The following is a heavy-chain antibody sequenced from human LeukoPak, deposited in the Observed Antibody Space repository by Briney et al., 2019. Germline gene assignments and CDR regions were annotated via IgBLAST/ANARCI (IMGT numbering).Heavy chain of an antibody. Sequence: SETLSLTCTVSGDSISSSYWSWIRQPPGKGLEWIGYIYHSGSTYYNPSLKSRVTISVDRSKNQFSLKLSSVTAADTAVYYCARDGENGDLYYWGQGTLVTVSS. CDR1: GDSISSSY. D-gene: IGHD4-17*01. V-gene: IGHV4-59*12. CDR3: ARDGENGDLYY. CDR2: IYHSGST. J-gene: IGHJ4*02.